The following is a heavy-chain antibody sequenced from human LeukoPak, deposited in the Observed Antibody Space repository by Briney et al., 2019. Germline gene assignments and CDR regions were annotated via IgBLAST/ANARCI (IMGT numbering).Heavy chain of an antibody. V-gene: IGHV1-8*03. CDR3: ARDGRAMVRDPSHFDY. D-gene: IGHD3-10*01. CDR1: GYTFTSYD. Sequence: ASVKVSCKASGYTFTSYDINWVRQATGQGLEWMGWMNPNSGNTGYAQKFQGRVTITRNTSISTAYMELSSLRSEDTAVYYCARDGRAMVRDPSHFDYWGQGTLVTVSS. CDR2: MNPNSGNT. J-gene: IGHJ4*02.